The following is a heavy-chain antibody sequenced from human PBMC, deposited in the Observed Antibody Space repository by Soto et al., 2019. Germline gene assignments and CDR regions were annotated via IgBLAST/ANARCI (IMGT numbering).Heavy chain of an antibody. CDR3: AKDWAPRLRIVLMVYAAFDY. CDR1: GGSISSGGYY. CDR2: IYYSGST. D-gene: IGHD2-8*01. V-gene: IGHV4-31*03. J-gene: IGHJ4*02. Sequence: SETLSLTCTVSGGSISSGGYYWSWIRQHPGKGLEWIGYIYYSGSTYYNPSLKSRVTISVDTSKNQFSLKLSSVTAADTAVYYCAKDWAPRLRIVLMVYAAFDYWGQGTLVTVSS.